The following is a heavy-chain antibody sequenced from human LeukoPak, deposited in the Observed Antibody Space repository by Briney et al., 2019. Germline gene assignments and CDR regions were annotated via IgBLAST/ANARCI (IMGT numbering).Heavy chain of an antibody. CDR1: GFTFSSYW. V-gene: IGHV3-74*01. D-gene: IGHD6-19*01. J-gene: IGHJ4*02. CDR3: ARGRIAVARVKSQYLDYFDY. Sequence: GGSLRLSCAASGFTFSSYWVHWVRQAPGKGLVWVSRINSDGSSTSYADSVNRRFTISRDNAKNTLYLQMNSLRVEDTAVYYCARGRIAVARVKSQYLDYFDYWGQGTLVTVSS. CDR2: INSDGSST.